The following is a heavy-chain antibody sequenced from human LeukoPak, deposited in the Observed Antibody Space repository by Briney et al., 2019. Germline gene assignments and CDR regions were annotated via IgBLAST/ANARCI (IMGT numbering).Heavy chain of an antibody. CDR3: ARHSYTYGP. Sequence: SETLSLTCAVSGGSISSSNWWSWVRQPPGKGLEWIGEIYHSGSTYYNPSLKSRVTISADTSKNHFSLKLKLSPVTAADTAVYYCARHSYTYGPWGQGTLVTVSS. CDR2: IYHSGST. D-gene: IGHD5-18*01. CDR1: GGSISSSNW. V-gene: IGHV4-4*02. J-gene: IGHJ5*02.